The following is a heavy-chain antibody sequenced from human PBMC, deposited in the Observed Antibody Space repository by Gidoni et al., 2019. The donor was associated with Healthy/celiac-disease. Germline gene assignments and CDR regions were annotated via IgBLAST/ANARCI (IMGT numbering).Heavy chain of an antibody. Sequence: QLQLQESGPGLVKPSETLSLTCTVSGGSISSSSYYWGWLRQPPGKGLEWIGSIYYSGSTYYNPSLKSRVTISVDTSKNQFSLKLSSVTAADTAVYYCARQETVAADYWGQGTLVTVSS. CDR1: GGSISSSSYY. J-gene: IGHJ4*02. CDR2: IYYSGST. CDR3: ARQETVAADY. V-gene: IGHV4-39*01. D-gene: IGHD6-19*01.